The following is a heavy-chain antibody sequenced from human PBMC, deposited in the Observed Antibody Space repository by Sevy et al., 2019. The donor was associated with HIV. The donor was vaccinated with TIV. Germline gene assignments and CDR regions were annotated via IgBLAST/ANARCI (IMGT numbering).Heavy chain of an antibody. CDR3: ARERGSIYYDSSGYLDY. D-gene: IGHD3-22*01. J-gene: IGHJ4*02. Sequence: GGSLRLSCAASGFTFSSYGMHWVRQAPGKGLEWVAVIWYDGSNKYYADSVKGRFTISRDNSKNTLFLQMNSLRAEDTAVYYCARERGSIYYDSSGYLDYWGQGTLVTVSS. CDR2: IWYDGSNK. V-gene: IGHV3-33*01. CDR1: GFTFSSYG.